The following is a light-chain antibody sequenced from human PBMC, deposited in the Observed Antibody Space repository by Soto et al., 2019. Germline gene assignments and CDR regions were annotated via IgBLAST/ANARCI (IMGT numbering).Light chain of an antibody. CDR1: QSVSSAY. Sequence: EIVLTQSPGTLSLSPGERVTLSCRASQSVSSAYLAWYQQKRGQAPMLLIYGASNRATGIPDRFSGSGSGTDFTLTISRLEPEDFAVYYCQQYGSSPPSVTFGQGTRLEIK. J-gene: IGKJ5*01. CDR2: GAS. CDR3: QQYGSSPPSVT. V-gene: IGKV3-20*01.